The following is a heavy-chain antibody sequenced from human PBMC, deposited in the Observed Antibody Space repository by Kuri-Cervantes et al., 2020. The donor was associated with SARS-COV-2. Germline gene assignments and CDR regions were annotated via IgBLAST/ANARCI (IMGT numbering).Heavy chain of an antibody. Sequence: ETLSLTCAVYGGSFSGYYWSWIRQPPGKGLEWVSSISSSSSYIYYADSVKGRFTISRDNAKNSLYLQMNSLRAEDTAVYYCARDRGQQWLVGEFDYWGQGTLVTVSS. CDR1: GGSFSGYY. CDR3: ARDRGQQWLVGEFDY. J-gene: IGHJ4*02. D-gene: IGHD6-19*01. CDR2: ISSSSSYI. V-gene: IGHV3-21*01.